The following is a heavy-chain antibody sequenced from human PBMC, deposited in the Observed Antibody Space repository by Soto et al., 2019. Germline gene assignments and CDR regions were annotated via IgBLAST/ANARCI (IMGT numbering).Heavy chain of an antibody. Sequence: PGGSLRLSCAAPGVVFNNFGVHWVRQAPGKGLEWVGIIWHDGSNKYYADSVAGRFTLSRDNYKNTVYLQMNSLRGEDTAIYYCAGFNVAMGGAPLEYWGQGTQFPVSS. CDR1: GVVFNNFG. V-gene: IGHV3-33*01. CDR3: AGFNVAMGGAPLEY. J-gene: IGHJ4*02. D-gene: IGHD1-26*01. CDR2: IWHDGSNK.